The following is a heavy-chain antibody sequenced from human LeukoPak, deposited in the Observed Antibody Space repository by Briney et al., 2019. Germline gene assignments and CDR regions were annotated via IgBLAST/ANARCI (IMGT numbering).Heavy chain of an antibody. J-gene: IGHJ3*02. D-gene: IGHD1-26*01. Sequence: GESLKISCKGSGYSFTSYWIGWVRQMPGKGLEWMGIIYPGDSDTRYSPSFQGQVTISADKSISTAYRQWSSLEASDTAMYYCARQFHFGWEPNLPISAFDIWGQGTMVTVSS. CDR2: IYPGDSDT. V-gene: IGHV5-51*01. CDR3: ARQFHFGWEPNLPISAFDI. CDR1: GYSFTSYW.